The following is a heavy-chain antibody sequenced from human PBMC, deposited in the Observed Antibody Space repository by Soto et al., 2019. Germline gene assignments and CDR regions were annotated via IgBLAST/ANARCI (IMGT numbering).Heavy chain of an antibody. V-gene: IGHV1-69*12. D-gene: IGHD6-19*01. CDR2: IIPMFGTA. J-gene: IGHJ4*02. CDR1: GGTFSSYA. Sequence: QVQLVQSGAEVKKPGSSVKVSCKASGGTFSSYATSWVRQAPGQGLEWMGGIIPMFGTAHYAQKFQGRVTIDADESTSTAYMELSSLRSEDTAVYYCARDLGAVVVAGSAFAYWGQGSLVIVTS. CDR3: ARDLGAVVVAGSAFAY.